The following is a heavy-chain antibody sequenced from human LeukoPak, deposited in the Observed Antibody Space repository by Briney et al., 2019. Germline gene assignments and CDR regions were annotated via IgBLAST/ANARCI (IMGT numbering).Heavy chain of an antibody. CDR2: IYYSGST. CDR3: ARDNPATAGTFDY. J-gene: IGHJ4*02. CDR1: GGSISSYY. Sequence: SETLSLTCTVFGGSISSYYWSWIRQPPGKGLEWIGYIYYSGSTNYNPSLKSRVTISVDTSKNQFSLKLSSVTAADTAVYYCARDNPATAGTFDYWGQGTLVTVS. V-gene: IGHV4-59*01. D-gene: IGHD2-21*02.